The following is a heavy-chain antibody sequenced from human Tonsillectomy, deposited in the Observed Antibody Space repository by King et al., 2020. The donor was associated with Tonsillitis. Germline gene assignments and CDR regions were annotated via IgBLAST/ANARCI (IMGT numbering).Heavy chain of an antibody. V-gene: IGHV3-21*01. CDR3: ARDKRAAGLTYYDCWSGYYDDYDYGMDV. CDR1: GFTFSSYS. D-gene: IGHD3-3*01. J-gene: IGHJ6*02. CDR2: ISSSSSYI. Sequence: QLVQSGGGLVKPGGSLRLSCAASGFTFSSYSMNWVRQAPGKGLEWVSSISSSSSYIYYADSVKGRFTISRDNAKNSLYLQMNSWRAEDTAVYYCARDKRAAGLTYYDCWSGYYDDYDYGMDVWGQGTTVTVSS.